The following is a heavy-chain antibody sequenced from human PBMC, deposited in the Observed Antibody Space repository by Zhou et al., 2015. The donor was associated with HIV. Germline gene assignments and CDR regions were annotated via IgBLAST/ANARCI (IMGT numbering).Heavy chain of an antibody. D-gene: IGHD3-10*01. V-gene: IGHV1-69*06. CDR3: ARGRIIMVREDYYGMDV. CDR1: GGTFSSYA. CDR2: IIPIFGTA. Sequence: QVQLVQSGAEVKKPGSSVKVSCKASGGTFSSYAISWVRQAPGQGLEWMGGIIPIFGTANYAQKFQGRVTITADKSTSTAYMEVSSLRSEDTAVYYCARGRIIMVREDYYGMDVWGQGTSVTVSS. J-gene: IGHJ6*02.